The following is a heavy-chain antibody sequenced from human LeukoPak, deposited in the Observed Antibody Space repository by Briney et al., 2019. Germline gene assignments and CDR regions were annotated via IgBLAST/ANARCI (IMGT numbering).Heavy chain of an antibody. V-gene: IGHV4-39*07. CDR2: IYYSGST. J-gene: IGHJ4*02. CDR3: ARDRAVAGTKFDY. CDR1: GGSISSSSYY. Sequence: PSETLSLTCTVSGGSISSSSYYWGWIRQPPGKGLEWIGSIYYSGSTYYNPSLKSRVTISVDTSKNQFSLKLSSVTAADTAVYYCARDRAVAGTKFDYWGQGTLVTVSS. D-gene: IGHD6-19*01.